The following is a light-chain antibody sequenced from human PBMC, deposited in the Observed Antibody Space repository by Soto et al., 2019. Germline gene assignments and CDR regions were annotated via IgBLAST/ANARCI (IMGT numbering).Light chain of an antibody. J-gene: IGLJ1*01. CDR2: GNR. CDR3: SSYAGSSNV. CDR1: SSNIGAGYD. V-gene: IGLV1-40*01. Sequence: QSVLTQPPSVSGAPGQRVTISCTGSSSNIGAGYDVHWYQQHPGAAPKLLIYGNRNRPSGVPDRISGSKSGNTASLTVSGLQAEDEADYYCSSYAGSSNVFGTGTKLTVL.